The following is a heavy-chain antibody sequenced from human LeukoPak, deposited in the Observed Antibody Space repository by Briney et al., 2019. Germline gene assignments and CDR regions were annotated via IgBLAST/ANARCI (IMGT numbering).Heavy chain of an antibody. Sequence: GGSLRLSCAASRFTFSSYSMNWVRQAPGKGLEWVSSISSGSSYKYYADSVKGRFTISRDNAKNSLYLQMNSLRVEDTAVYYCARVAPGSGSYHFDYWGQGTLVTVSS. D-gene: IGHD3-10*01. V-gene: IGHV3-21*01. CDR3: ARVAPGSGSYHFDY. CDR1: RFTFSSYS. CDR2: ISSGSSYK. J-gene: IGHJ4*02.